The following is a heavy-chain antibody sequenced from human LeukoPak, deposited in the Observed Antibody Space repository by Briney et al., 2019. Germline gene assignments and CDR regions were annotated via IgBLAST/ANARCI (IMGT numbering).Heavy chain of an antibody. Sequence: ASVKVSCKASGYTFTGYYMHWVRQAPGQGLEWMAWINPNSGDTYSAPKFQGRVTMTRDTSISTASMELSWLSSDDTAVYYCATGVATALSYWGQGTLVTVSS. CDR3: ATGVATALSY. V-gene: IGHV1-2*02. CDR2: INPNSGDT. CDR1: GYTFTGYY. J-gene: IGHJ4*02. D-gene: IGHD5-18*01.